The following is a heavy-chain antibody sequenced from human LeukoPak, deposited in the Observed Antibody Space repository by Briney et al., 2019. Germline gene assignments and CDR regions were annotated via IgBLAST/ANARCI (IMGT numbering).Heavy chain of an antibody. Sequence: GRSLRPSCSAAGFSFSRYCMNCVSQAPRKWLVWVSRIPSAGSNPSYADSGKGRFTNSRDNAKTTLYPQMNSPRAEDTAVYYCARDLQFCSGGSCNSPHYGMDVWGQGTTVTVSS. CDR2: IPSAGSNP. CDR1: GFSFSRYC. D-gene: IGHD2-15*01. CDR3: ARDLQFCSGGSCNSPHYGMDV. V-gene: IGHV3-74*01. J-gene: IGHJ6*02.